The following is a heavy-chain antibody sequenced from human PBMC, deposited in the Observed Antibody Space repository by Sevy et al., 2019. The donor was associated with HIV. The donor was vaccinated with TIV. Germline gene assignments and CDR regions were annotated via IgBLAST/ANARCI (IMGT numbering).Heavy chain of an antibody. D-gene: IGHD2-21*01. Sequence: GGSLRLSCAASGFTFSDHYVDWVRQAPGKGLEWVGRIRNRPNRHTTEYAASVEGRFTIPRDDSKNSLYLQMNSLKTEDSAVYYCVRGPNCGVGGCQQISPYCLDVWGKGATVTVSS. V-gene: IGHV3-72*01. CDR2: IRNRPNRHTT. CDR3: VRGPNCGVGGCQQISPYCLDV. J-gene: IGHJ6*03. CDR1: GFTFSDHY.